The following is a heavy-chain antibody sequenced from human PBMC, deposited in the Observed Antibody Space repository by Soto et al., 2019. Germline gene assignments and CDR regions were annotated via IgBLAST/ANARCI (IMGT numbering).Heavy chain of an antibody. CDR1: GFTFSSYA. Sequence: EVQLLESGGGLVQPGGSLRLSCAASGFTFSSYAMSWVRQAPGKELEWVSAISGSGGSTYYADSVKGRFTISRDNSKNTLYLQMNSLRAEDTAVYYCAKDHRGARYCTNGVCYLLDYWGQGTLVTVSS. CDR3: AKDHRGARYCTNGVCYLLDY. J-gene: IGHJ4*02. CDR2: ISGSGGST. V-gene: IGHV3-23*01. D-gene: IGHD2-8*01.